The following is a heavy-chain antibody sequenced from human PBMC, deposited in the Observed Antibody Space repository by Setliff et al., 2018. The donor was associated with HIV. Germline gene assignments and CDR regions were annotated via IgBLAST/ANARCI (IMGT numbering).Heavy chain of an antibody. CDR1: GGSINSDY. CDR2: IYYSGST. Sequence: KSSETLSLTCTVSGGSINSDYWTWVRQPPGKGLEWIGSIYYSGSTNYNPSLNSRVTMSINTSKSQFSLKVTFVTAADTAVYFCARTTSLFPGIAAAQPWLYYHYMDVWGRGATVTVSS. D-gene: IGHD6-13*01. J-gene: IGHJ6*03. V-gene: IGHV4-59*08. CDR3: ARTTSLFPGIAAAQPWLYYHYMDV.